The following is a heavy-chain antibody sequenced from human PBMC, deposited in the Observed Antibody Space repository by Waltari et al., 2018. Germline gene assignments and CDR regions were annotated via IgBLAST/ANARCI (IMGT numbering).Heavy chain of an antibody. V-gene: IGHV3-33*01. CDR3: ARAVGRQWLVHRYWYFDL. J-gene: IGHJ2*01. CDR1: GFTFSSYG. D-gene: IGHD6-19*01. CDR2: IWYDGSNK. Sequence: QVQLVESGGGVVQPGRSLRLSCAASGFTFSSYGMHWVRQAPGKGLEWVAVIWYDGSNKYYADSVKGRFTISRDNSKNTLYLQMNSLRAEDTAVYYCARAVGRQWLVHRYWYFDLWGRGTLVTVSS.